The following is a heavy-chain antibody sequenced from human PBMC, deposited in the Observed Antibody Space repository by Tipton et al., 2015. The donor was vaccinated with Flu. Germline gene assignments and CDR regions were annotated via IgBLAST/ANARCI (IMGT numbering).Heavy chain of an antibody. CDR1: GYSFSSYN. J-gene: IGHJ6*01. V-gene: IGHV1-18*01. D-gene: IGHD6-6*01. CDR3: ARYSSSPSYGMDA. CDR2: ISTYNGKT. Sequence: QLVQSGAEVKKPGASVKVSCKASGYSFSSYNFNWARQAPGQGLEWMGWISTYNGKTNYAQNLQGRVTMTTDTSTSTAYMELRSLVSDDPAVYYCARYSSSPSYGMDAWGQGTTVTVSS.